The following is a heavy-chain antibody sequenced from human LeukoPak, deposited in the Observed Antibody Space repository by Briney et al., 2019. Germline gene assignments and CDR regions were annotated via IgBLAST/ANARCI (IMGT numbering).Heavy chain of an antibody. CDR1: GFSFGRYA. D-gene: IGHD6-13*01. CDR3: AKEEDSSWSY. CDR2: ISDDSRGT. V-gene: IGHV3-23*01. J-gene: IGHJ4*02. Sequence: GGSLRLSCVASGFSFGRYAMSWVRQAPGKGLEWVSAISDDSRGTYYGDSVKGRFTISRDNSKNALYMQMTSLRADDTAMYYCAKEEDSSWSYWGQGTLVTVSS.